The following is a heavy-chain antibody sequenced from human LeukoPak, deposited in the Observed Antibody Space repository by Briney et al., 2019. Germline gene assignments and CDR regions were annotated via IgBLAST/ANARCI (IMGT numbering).Heavy chain of an antibody. CDR3: AREVVAAAGNRYYFDY. CDR1: GYTLTELS. V-gene: IGHV1-46*01. Sequence: ASVKVSCKVSGYTLTELSMHWVRQAPGQGLEWMGIINPSGGSTSYAQKFQGRVTMTRDTSTSTVYMELSSLRSEDTAVYYCAREVVAAAGNRYYFDYWGQGTLVTVSS. CDR2: INPSGGST. J-gene: IGHJ4*02. D-gene: IGHD6-13*01.